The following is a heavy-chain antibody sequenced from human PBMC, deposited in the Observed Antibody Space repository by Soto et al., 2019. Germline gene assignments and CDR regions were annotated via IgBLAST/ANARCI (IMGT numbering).Heavy chain of an antibody. Sequence: PSETLSLTCTVSVGSISSYYWSWIRQPPGKGLEWIGYIYYSGSTNYNPSLKSRVTISVDTSKNQFSLKLSSVTAADTAVYYCARQVNSGTSLYYFEYWGQGNLVTVS. D-gene: IGHD1-7*01. J-gene: IGHJ4*02. CDR2: IYYSGST. CDR1: VGSISSYY. V-gene: IGHV4-59*01. CDR3: ARQVNSGTSLYYFEY.